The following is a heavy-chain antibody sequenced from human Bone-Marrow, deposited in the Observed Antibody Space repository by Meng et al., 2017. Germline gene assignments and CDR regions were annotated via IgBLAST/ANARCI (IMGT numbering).Heavy chain of an antibody. CDR2: INPNSGGT. V-gene: IGHV1-2*06. Sequence: ASVKVSCKASGYTFHGYYMHWVRQAPGQGLEWMGRINPNSGGTNYAQKLQGRVTMTRDTSISTAYMELSRLRSDHTAVYYCAGDLPYIRYFDWLFLSPYFDYWGQGTLVTVSS. CDR3: AGDLPYIRYFDWLFLSPYFDY. CDR1: GYTFHGYY. J-gene: IGHJ4*02. D-gene: IGHD3-9*01.